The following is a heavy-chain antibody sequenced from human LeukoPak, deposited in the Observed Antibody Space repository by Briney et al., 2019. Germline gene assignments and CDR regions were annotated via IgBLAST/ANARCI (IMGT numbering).Heavy chain of an antibody. CDR2: IYSGGST. J-gene: IGHJ4*02. Sequence: GGSLRLSCAVSGITVSSTFMSWVRQAPGKGLEWVSVIYSGGSTHYADSVKGRFTISRDNSKNTVYFQMNSLRAEDTAVYYCARDNAYFDYWGRGTLVTVSS. V-gene: IGHV3-53*01. CDR1: GITVSSTF. CDR3: ARDNAYFDY.